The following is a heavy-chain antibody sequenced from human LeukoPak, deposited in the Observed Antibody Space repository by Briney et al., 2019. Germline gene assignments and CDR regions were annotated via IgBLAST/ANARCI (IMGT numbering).Heavy chain of an antibody. Sequence: ASVKVSCKASGYTFTSYAMNWVRQAPGQGLEWMGWINTNTGNPTYAQGFTGRFVFSLATSVSTAYLQISSLKAEDTAVYYCARDHDSSGYYSGAFDIWGQGTMVTVSS. V-gene: IGHV7-4-1*02. J-gene: IGHJ3*02. CDR1: GYTFTSYA. D-gene: IGHD3-22*01. CDR2: INTNTGNP. CDR3: ARDHDSSGYYSGAFDI.